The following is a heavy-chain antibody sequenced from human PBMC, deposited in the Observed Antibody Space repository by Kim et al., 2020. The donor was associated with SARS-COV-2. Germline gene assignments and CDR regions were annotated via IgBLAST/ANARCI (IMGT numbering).Heavy chain of an antibody. CDR2: IYYSGNP. CDR1: GGSISNYY. V-gene: IGHV4-59*13. CDR3: ARAYCSSSDCYSGRAYYGLDV. Sequence: SETLSLTCTVSGGSISNYYWTWIRQPPEKGLESIGYIYYSGNPHYNPSLKSRATISLDTSKSQFSLKLYSVTAADTAVDFCARAYCSSSDCYSGRAYYGLDVWGLGTTVTVSS. J-gene: IGHJ6*02. D-gene: IGHD2-2*01.